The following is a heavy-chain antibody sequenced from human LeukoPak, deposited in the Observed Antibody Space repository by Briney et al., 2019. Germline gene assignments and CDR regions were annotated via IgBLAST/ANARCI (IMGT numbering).Heavy chain of an antibody. CDR1: GYTLTELS. J-gene: IGHJ4*02. CDR3: ARDWDGWWYPDY. CDR2: FDPEDGET. Sequence: ASVKVSCKVSGYTLTELSMHWVRQAPGKGLEWMGGFDPEDGETIYAQKFQGRVTMTEDTSTDTAYMELSSLRSEDTAVYYCARDWDGWWYPDYWGQGTLVTVSS. D-gene: IGHD2-15*01. V-gene: IGHV1-24*01.